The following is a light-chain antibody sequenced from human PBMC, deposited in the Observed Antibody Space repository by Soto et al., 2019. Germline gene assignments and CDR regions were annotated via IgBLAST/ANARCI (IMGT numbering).Light chain of an antibody. V-gene: IGKV1-5*03. CDR3: QHYDSYSPTWT. J-gene: IGKJ1*01. Sequence: DIQMTQSPSTLSASVGDRVSITCRASQSIGDWLAWYQQKPGKAPKLLIYKASNLQSGVPSRFSGSGSGTDFPHTISTLHPDIFATYTSQHYDSYSPTWTYGQGTKVDIK. CDR2: KAS. CDR1: QSIGDW.